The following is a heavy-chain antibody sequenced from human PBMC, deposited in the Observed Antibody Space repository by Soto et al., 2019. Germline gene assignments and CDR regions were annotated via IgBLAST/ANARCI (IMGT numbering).Heavy chain of an antibody. CDR2: LYHSGST. D-gene: IGHD3-3*01. V-gene: IGHV4-4*02. CDR1: GGSISSSNW. Sequence: SETLSLTCAASGGSISSSNWRRWVRQPPEKGLEWSGELYHSGSTNYNPSLKSRVTISVDKPKNQFSLKLSSVTAADTAVYYCATSRVLWSSQNYYGMDVWGQGTTVTVSS. CDR3: ATSRVLWSSQNYYGMDV. J-gene: IGHJ6*02.